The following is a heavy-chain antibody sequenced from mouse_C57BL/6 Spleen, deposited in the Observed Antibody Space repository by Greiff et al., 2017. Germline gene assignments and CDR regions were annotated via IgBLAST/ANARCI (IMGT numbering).Heavy chain of an antibody. Sequence: QVQLQQSGAELARPGASVKLSCKASGYTFTSYGISWVKQRTGQGLEWIGEIYPRSGNTYSNEKFKGKATLTADKSSSTAYMELRSLTSEDSAVYFCARGEGTTVVADWYCDVWGTGTTVTVSS. CDR1: GYTFTSYG. J-gene: IGHJ1*03. V-gene: IGHV1-81*01. CDR2: IYPRSGNT. D-gene: IGHD1-1*01. CDR3: ARGEGTTVVADWYCDV.